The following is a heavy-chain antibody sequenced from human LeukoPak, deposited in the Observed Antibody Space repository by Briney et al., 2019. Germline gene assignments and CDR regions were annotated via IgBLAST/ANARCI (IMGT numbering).Heavy chain of an antibody. CDR1: GFTFSSYA. V-gene: IGHV3-23*01. J-gene: IGHJ4*02. Sequence: GGSLRLSCAASGFTFSSYAMSWVRQAPGKGLEWVSAISGSSGSTYYADSVKGRFTISRDNSKNTLYLQMNSLRAEDTAVYYCASEEGYCSGGSCYLYYFDYWGQGTLVTVSS. D-gene: IGHD2-15*01. CDR3: ASEEGYCSGGSCYLYYFDY. CDR2: ISGSSGST.